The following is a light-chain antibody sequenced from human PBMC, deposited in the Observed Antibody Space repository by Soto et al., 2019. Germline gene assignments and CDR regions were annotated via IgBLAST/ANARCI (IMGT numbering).Light chain of an antibody. J-gene: IGLJ2*01. CDR3: SSYTNTNTLV. CDR1: TSDVGGYNH. CDR2: DVN. V-gene: IGLV2-14*01. Sequence: QSALIQPASVSGSPGQSITISCTGTTSDVGGYNHVSWFQQHPGKVPKLMIYDVNNRPSGVSNRFSGSKSGNTASLTISGIQAEDEADYYCSSYTNTNTLVFGGGTKVTVL.